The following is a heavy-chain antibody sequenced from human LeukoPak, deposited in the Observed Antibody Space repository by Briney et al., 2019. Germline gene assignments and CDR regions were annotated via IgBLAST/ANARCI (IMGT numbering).Heavy chain of an antibody. V-gene: IGHV1-18*01. CDR3: ARVNDDYFGYYYYMDV. J-gene: IGHJ6*03. CDR2: IITYNGNT. D-gene: IGHD4-17*01. CDR1: GYTFTSYG. Sequence: ASVKVSCKASGYTFTSYGISWVRQAPGQGLEWMGWIITYNGNTNYTQKFQGRVTMTTDTSTSTAYMELRSLRSDDTAVYYCARVNDDYFGYYYYMDVWGKGTTVTVSS.